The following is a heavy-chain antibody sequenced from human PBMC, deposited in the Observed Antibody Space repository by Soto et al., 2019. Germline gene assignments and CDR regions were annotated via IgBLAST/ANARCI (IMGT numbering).Heavy chain of an antibody. CDR1: GGSISSGDYY. CDR3: ARRTWGMDV. Sequence: SETLSLTCTVSGGSISSGDYYWSWIRQPPGKGLEWIGYIFHSGSTNYNPSLKSRVTISVDTSKNQFSLNLRSVTAADTAVYYCARRTWGMDVWGQGTTVTVSS. CDR2: IFHSGST. V-gene: IGHV4-61*08. D-gene: IGHD2-8*01. J-gene: IGHJ6*02.